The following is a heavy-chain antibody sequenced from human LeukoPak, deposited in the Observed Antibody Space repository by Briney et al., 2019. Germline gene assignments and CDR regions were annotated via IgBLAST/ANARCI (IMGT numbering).Heavy chain of an antibody. Sequence: GGSLRLSCAASGFTFSSYGMHWVRQAPGKGLEWVAFIRYDGSNKYYADSVKGRFTISRDNSKYTLYLQMNSLRAEDTAVYYCARDRRHVAYYMDVWGKGTTVTVSS. V-gene: IGHV3-30*02. D-gene: IGHD1-1*01. CDR2: IRYDGSNK. CDR3: ARDRRHVAYYMDV. J-gene: IGHJ6*03. CDR1: GFTFSSYG.